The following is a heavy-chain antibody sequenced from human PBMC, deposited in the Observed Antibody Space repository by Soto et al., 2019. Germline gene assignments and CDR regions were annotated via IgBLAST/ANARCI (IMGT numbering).Heavy chain of an antibody. CDR1: GFTFSSHG. J-gene: IGHJ6*02. CDR2: IWYDGSNK. CDR3: ARGRAPYYDFWSGYYYYYYYGMDV. Sequence: PGGSLRLSCAASGFTFSSHGMHWVRQAPGKGLEWVAVIWYDGSNKYYADSVKGRFTISRDNSKNTLYLQMNSLRAEDTAVYYCARGRAPYYDFWSGYYYYYYYGMDVWGQGTTVTVSS. V-gene: IGHV3-33*01. D-gene: IGHD3-3*01.